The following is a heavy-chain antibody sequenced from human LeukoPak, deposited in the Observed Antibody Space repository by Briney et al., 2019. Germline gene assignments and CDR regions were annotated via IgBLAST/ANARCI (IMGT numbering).Heavy chain of an antibody. CDR2: ISSSSSYI. CDR1: GFTFSSYS. D-gene: IGHD2-2*01. CDR3: ARGNGYCSSTSCYVSLDY. V-gene: IGHV3-21*01. Sequence: GRSLRLSCAASGFTFSSYSMNWVRQAPGKGLEWVSSISSSSSYIYYADSVKGRFTISRDNAKNSLYLQMNSLRAEDTAVYYCARGNGYCSSTSCYVSLDYWGQGTLVTVSS. J-gene: IGHJ4*02.